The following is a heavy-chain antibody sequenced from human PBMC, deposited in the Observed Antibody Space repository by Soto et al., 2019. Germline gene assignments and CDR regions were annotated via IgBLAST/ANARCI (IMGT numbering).Heavy chain of an antibody. CDR2: IYPGDSDT. V-gene: IGHV5-51*01. J-gene: IGHJ4*02. D-gene: IGHD4-17*01. CDR1: GYSFTSYW. Sequence: GESLKISCKGSGYSFTSYWIGWVRQMPGHGLEWMGIIYPGDSDTRYSPSFPGQVTISADKSTSTAYLQWSSLKASDTAMYYCARLTVTKDHCFDYWGQGTLVTVSS. CDR3: ARLTVTKDHCFDY.